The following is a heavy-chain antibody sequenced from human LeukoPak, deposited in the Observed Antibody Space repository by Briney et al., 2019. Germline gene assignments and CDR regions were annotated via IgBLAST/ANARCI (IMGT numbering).Heavy chain of an antibody. Sequence: GGSLRLSCAASGFTFSSYGMHWVRQAPGKGLEWVAFIRYDGSNKYYADSVKGRFTISRDNSKNTLYLQMNSLRAEDTAVYYCANLSGYGSGSGYFDYWGQGTLVTVSS. CDR1: GFTFSSYG. CDR2: IRYDGSNK. V-gene: IGHV3-30*02. J-gene: IGHJ4*02. CDR3: ANLSGYGSGSGYFDY. D-gene: IGHD3-10*01.